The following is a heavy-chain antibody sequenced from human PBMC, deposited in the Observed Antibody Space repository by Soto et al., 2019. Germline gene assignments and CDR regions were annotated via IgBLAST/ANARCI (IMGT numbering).Heavy chain of an antibody. CDR2: ISAYNGDK. CDR3: ARDGPHIPTVGDV. CDR1: GYTFINYG. J-gene: IGHJ6*02. Sequence: ASVKVSCKASGYTFINYGVSCVRQPPGQGLEWMGWISAYNGDKKYAQNVQGRVTLTTDTSTSTAYMEMRTLRSDDTAAYYCARDGPHIPTVGDVWGQGTTVTVSS. V-gene: IGHV1-18*01. D-gene: IGHD2-21*01.